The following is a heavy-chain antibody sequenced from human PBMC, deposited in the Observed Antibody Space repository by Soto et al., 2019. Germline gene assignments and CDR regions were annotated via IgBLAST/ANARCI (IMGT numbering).Heavy chain of an antibody. J-gene: IGHJ4*02. D-gene: IGHD3-3*01. CDR2: INHSGST. V-gene: IGHV4-34*01. Sequence: SETLSLTCAVYGGSFSGYYWSWIRQPPGKGLEWIGEINHSGSTNYNPSLKSRVTISVDTSKNQFSLKLSSVTAADTAVYYCAGGRRSYDFWSGYWSYWGQGPLVTVSS. CDR1: GGSFSGYY. CDR3: AGGRRSYDFWSGYWSY.